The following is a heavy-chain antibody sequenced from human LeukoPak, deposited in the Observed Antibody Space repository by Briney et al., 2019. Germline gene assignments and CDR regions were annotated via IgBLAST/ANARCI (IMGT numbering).Heavy chain of an antibody. J-gene: IGHJ3*01. CDR2: ITGSSTYT. Sequence: PGGSLRLSCAASGSTFSDYYMSWIRQAPGKGLEWVSYITGSSTYTNYADSVKGRFTISRGNSKNSLYLQMNSLRAEDTAVYYCARVAVTSSFDVWGQGTMVTVSS. CDR3: ARVAVTSSFDV. CDR1: GSTFSDYY. D-gene: IGHD2-21*02. V-gene: IGHV3-11*06.